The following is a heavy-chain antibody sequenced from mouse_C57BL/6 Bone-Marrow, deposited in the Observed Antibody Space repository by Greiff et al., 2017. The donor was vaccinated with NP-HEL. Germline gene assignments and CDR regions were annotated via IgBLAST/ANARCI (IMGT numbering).Heavy chain of an antibody. V-gene: IGHV5-17*01. CDR1: GFTFSDYG. CDR2: ISSGSSTI. D-gene: IGHD4-1*01. J-gene: IGHJ2*01. CDR3: ARLSNFYFDY. Sequence: EVQLVESGGGLVKPGGSLKLSCAASGFTFSDYGMHWVRQAPEKGLEWVAYISSGSSTIYNADTVKGRFTISRDNAKNTLFLQMTSLRSEDTAMYYCARLSNFYFDYWGQGTTLTVSS.